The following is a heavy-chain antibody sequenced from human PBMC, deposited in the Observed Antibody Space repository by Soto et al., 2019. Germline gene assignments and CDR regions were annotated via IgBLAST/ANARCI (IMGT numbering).Heavy chain of an antibody. Sequence: LRLSCAASGFTFSSYGMHWVRQAPGKGLEWVAVISYDGSNKYYADSVKGRFTISRDNSKNTLYLQMNSLRAEDTAVYYCARDTGYFDYWGQGTLVTVSS. D-gene: IGHD3-10*01. V-gene: IGHV3-30*03. J-gene: IGHJ4*02. CDR1: GFTFSSYG. CDR2: ISYDGSNK. CDR3: ARDTGYFDY.